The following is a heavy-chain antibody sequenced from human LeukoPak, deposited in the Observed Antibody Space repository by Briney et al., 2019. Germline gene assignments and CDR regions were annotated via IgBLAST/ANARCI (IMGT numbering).Heavy chain of an antibody. CDR3: AKDRNLGYCSSTSCSPLLDY. D-gene: IGHD2-2*01. J-gene: IGHJ4*02. V-gene: IGHV3-30*02. Sequence: GGSLRLSCAASGFTFSSYGMHWVRQVPGKGLEWVAVIWYGGSNKYYADSVKGRFTISRDNSKNTLYLQMNSLRAEDTAVYYCAKDRNLGYCSSTSCSPLLDYWGQGTLVTVSS. CDR1: GFTFSSYG. CDR2: IWYGGSNK.